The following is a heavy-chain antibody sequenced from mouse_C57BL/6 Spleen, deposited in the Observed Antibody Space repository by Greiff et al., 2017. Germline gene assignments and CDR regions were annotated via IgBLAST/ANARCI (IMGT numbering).Heavy chain of an antibody. D-gene: IGHD1-1*01. CDR1: GYTFTSYW. J-gene: IGHJ4*01. V-gene: IGHV1-72*01. CDR3: AIDGSSFFYAMDY. CDR2: IDPNSGGT. Sequence: VQLQQPGAELVKPGASVKLSCKASGYTFTSYWMHWVKQRPGRGLEWIGRIDPNSGGTKSNEKFKSKATLTVDKPSSTAYMQLSILTAEDSAVYYCAIDGSSFFYAMDYWGQGTSVTVSS.